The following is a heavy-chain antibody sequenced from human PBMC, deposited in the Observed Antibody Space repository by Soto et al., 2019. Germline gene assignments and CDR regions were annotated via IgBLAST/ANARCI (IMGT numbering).Heavy chain of an antibody. J-gene: IGHJ4*02. Sequence: QVQLQESGPGLVKTSETLSLTCTVSGQSIGSYYWSWIRQSPGKGPEWIGYIFYTGSTNYNPSLQIRATISIDTSKNHFSLLLTSLTAADTAVYYCARHGGYNYNFDFWGQGTLVTVSS. CDR3: ARHGGYNYNFDF. V-gene: IGHV4-59*08. CDR2: IFYTGST. D-gene: IGHD1-1*01. CDR1: GQSIGSYY.